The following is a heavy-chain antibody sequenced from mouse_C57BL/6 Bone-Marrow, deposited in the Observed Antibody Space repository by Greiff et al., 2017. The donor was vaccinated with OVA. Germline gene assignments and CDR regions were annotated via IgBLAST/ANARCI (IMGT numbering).Heavy chain of an antibody. CDR3: ARDAYWCGSSDFDY. CDR2: INPSNGGT. J-gene: IGHJ2*01. CDR1: GYTFTSYW. D-gene: IGHD1-1*01. V-gene: IGHV1-53*01. Sequence: QVQLQQPGTELVKPGASVKLSCKASGYTFTSYWMHWVKQRPGQGLEWIGNINPSNGGTNYNEKFKSKATLTVDKSSSTAYMQLSSLTSEDCAVDCCARDAYWCGSSDFDYWGQGTTLTVSS.